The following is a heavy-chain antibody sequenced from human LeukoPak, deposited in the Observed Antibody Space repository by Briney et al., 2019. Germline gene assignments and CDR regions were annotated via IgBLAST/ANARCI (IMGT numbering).Heavy chain of an antibody. CDR3: ARARYDFWSGYYSPPPFLDP. CDR1: GYTFTSYD. Sequence: ASVKVSCKASGYTFTSYDINWVRQATGQGLEWMGWMNPNSGNTGYTQKFQGRVTMTRNTSIGTAYMELSSLRSEDTAVYYCARARYDFWSGYYSPPPFLDPWGQGTLVTVSS. D-gene: IGHD3-3*01. J-gene: IGHJ5*02. V-gene: IGHV1-8*01. CDR2: MNPNSGNT.